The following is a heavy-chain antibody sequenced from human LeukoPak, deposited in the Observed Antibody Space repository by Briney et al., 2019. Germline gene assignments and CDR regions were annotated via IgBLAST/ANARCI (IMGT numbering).Heavy chain of an antibody. CDR2: IYHSGST. CDR1: GGSISSGGYY. D-gene: IGHD3-10*01. V-gene: IGHV4-30-2*01. Sequence: SETLSLTCTVSGGSISSGGYYWSWIRQPPGKGLEWIGYIYHSGSTYYNPSLRSRVTISVDRSKNQFSLKLSSVTAADTAVYYCARDQSVDYYGSGSLSQFDPWGQGTLVTVSS. CDR3: ARDQSVDYYGSGSLSQFDP. J-gene: IGHJ5*02.